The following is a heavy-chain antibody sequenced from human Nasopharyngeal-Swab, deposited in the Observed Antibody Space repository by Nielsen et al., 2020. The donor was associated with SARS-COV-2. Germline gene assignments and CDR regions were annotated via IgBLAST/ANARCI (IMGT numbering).Heavy chain of an antibody. CDR1: GYTFTSYY. Sequence: ASAKVSCKASGYTFTSYYMHWVRQAPGQGLEWMGIINPSGGSTSYAQKFQGRVTMTRDTSTSTVYMELSSLRSEDTAVYYCARDTTPAVDSSSSLDYYYGMDVWSQGTTVTVSS. V-gene: IGHV1-46*01. CDR2: INPSGGST. D-gene: IGHD6-6*01. CDR3: ARDTTPAVDSSSSLDYYYGMDV. J-gene: IGHJ6*02.